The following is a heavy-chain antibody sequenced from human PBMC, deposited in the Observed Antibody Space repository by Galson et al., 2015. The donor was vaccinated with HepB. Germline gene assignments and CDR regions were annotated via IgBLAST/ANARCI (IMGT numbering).Heavy chain of an antibody. D-gene: IGHD1-1*01. CDR2: ISGSGGST. V-gene: IGHV3-23*01. CDR1: GFTFSSYA. Sequence: SLRLSCAASGFTFSSYAMSWVRQAPGKGLEWVSAISGSGGSTYYADSVKGRFTISRDNSKNTLYLQMNSLRAEDTAVCYCAKETGAVYDYMDVWGKGTTVTVSS. J-gene: IGHJ6*03. CDR3: AKETGAVYDYMDV.